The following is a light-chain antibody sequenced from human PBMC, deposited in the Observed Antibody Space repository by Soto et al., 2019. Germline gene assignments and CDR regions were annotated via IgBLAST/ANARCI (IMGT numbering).Light chain of an antibody. Sequence: DVVMTQSPLSLPVTLGQPASISCRSSQSLVYSDGNTYLNWFHQRPGQSPRRLIYKVSNRDSGVPDRFSGSGSGTDFTLKIISVEAEDTGVYYCMQGTYWPRLTFDGVTKVEIK. J-gene: IGKJ4*01. CDR1: QSLVYSDGNTY. CDR3: MQGTYWPRLT. V-gene: IGKV2-30*01. CDR2: KVS.